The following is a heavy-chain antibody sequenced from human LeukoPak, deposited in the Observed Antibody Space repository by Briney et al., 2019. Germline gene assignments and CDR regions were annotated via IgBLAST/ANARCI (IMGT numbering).Heavy chain of an antibody. CDR3: ARFMITFGGGDFDY. V-gene: IGHV4-4*02. D-gene: IGHD3-16*01. CDR1: GGSISSSNW. Sequence: SETLSLTCAVSGGSISSSNWWSWVRQPPGKGLEWIGEINHSGSTNYNPSLKSRVTISVDTSKNQFSLKLSSVTAADTAVYYCARFMITFGGGDFDYWGQGTLVTVSS. CDR2: INHSGST. J-gene: IGHJ4*02.